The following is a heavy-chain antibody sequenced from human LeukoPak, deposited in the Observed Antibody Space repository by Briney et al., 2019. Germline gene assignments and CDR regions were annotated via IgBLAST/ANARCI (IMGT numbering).Heavy chain of an antibody. CDR1: EYIFTGYY. CDR2: INPNSGGT. J-gene: IGHJ4*02. D-gene: IGHD3-22*01. Sequence: ASVKVSCKASEYIFTGYYMHWVRQAPGQGLEWMGWINPNSGGTNYAQKFQGRVTMTRDTSISTAYMELSRLRSDDTAVYYCARDRAHYYDSSGYYGDWGQGTLVTVSS. CDR3: ARDRAHYYDSSGYYGD. V-gene: IGHV1-2*02.